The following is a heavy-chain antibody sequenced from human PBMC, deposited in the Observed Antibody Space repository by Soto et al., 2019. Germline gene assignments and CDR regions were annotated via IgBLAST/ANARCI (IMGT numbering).Heavy chain of an antibody. D-gene: IGHD2-21*02. J-gene: IGHJ6*02. V-gene: IGHV4-59*01. CDR1: GGSISSYY. CDR3: ARDLWGYCGTDCYPLDV. Sequence: SETLSLTCTVSGGSISSYYWSWIRQPPGKGLEWIGYIYNSGSTNYNPSLKSRVTISVDTSKNQFSLKLSSVTAADTSVYYCARDLWGYCGTDCYPLDVWGQGTTVTVSS. CDR2: IYNSGST.